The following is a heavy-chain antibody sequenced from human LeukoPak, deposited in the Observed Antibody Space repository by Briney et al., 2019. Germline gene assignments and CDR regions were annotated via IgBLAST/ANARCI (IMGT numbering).Heavy chain of an antibody. Sequence: SETLSLTCGVYGGSFSGFYWSWIRQPPGKGLEWIGEINHSGSTNYNPSLKSRVTMSVDTSKNQISLKLNSVTAADTAVYYCARGGSSSYPCDAFGIWGRGTMVTVSS. D-gene: IGHD6-6*01. V-gene: IGHV4-34*01. CDR1: GGSFSGFY. CDR3: ARGGSSSYPCDAFGI. J-gene: IGHJ3*02. CDR2: INHSGST.